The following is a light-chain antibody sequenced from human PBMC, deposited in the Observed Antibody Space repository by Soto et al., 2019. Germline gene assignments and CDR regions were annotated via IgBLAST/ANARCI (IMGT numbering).Light chain of an antibody. Sequence: QSVLTQPPSASGSPGQSVTISCTGTSSDIGAYNYVSWFQQHPGEAPKLIISEVNKRPSGVPNRFSGSKSGNTASLTVSGLQAEDEADYYCTSYGGRDNLIFGGGTKLTV. CDR1: SSDIGAYNY. J-gene: IGLJ2*01. CDR3: TSYGGRDNLI. CDR2: EVN. V-gene: IGLV2-8*01.